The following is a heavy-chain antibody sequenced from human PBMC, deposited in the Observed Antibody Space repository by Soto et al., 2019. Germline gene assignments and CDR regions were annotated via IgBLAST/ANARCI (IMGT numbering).Heavy chain of an antibody. D-gene: IGHD1-26*01. CDR3: AKVSLGAPSFADYHYYGLDV. CDR1: GFTFSSYA. J-gene: IGHJ6*02. CDR2: ISGSGDST. Sequence: EVQLLESGGGLVQPGGSLRLSCAASGFTFSSYAMSWVRQVPGKGLEWVSAISGSGDSTHYADSVKGRFTISRDNSKSTMYMGMNSLRAEDTAIYYCAKVSLGAPSFADYHYYGLDVWGQGTTVTVSS. V-gene: IGHV3-23*01.